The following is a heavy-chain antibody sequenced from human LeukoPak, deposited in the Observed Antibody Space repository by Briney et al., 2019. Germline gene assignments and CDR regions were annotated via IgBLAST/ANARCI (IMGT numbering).Heavy chain of an antibody. CDR2: ISGSGGST. D-gene: IGHD3-10*01. CDR1: GFTFSNAW. Sequence: GGSLRLSCAASGFTFSNAWMSWVRQAPGKGLEWVSVISGSGGSTYYADSVKGRFIISRDNAKSTLYLQMNSLRADDTGVYYCTREGAYDSGTYGAGDYWGQGTLVTVSS. J-gene: IGHJ4*02. V-gene: IGHV3-23*01. CDR3: TREGAYDSGTYGAGDY.